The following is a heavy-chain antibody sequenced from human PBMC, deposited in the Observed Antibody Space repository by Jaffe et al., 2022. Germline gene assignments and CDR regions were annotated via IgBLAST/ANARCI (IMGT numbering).Heavy chain of an antibody. CDR3: ARERRVCTGGACLNQFYYFDY. J-gene: IGHJ4*02. V-gene: IGHV3-53*02. D-gene: IGHD2-8*02. CDR2: IYSGGST. CDR1: GFTVSTNY. Sequence: EVQLVETGGGLIQPGGSLRLSCAASGFTVSTNYMSWVRQAPGKGLEWVSVIYSGGSTYYADSVKGRFTISRDNSKNTLYLQMNSLRAEDTAVYYCARERRVCTGGACLNQFYYFDYWGQGTLVTVSS.